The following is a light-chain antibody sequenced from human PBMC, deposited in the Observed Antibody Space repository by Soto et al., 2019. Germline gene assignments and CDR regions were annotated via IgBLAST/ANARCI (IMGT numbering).Light chain of an antibody. V-gene: IGLV2-23*01. J-gene: IGLJ1*01. CDR3: CSYVGATTYV. Sequence: QSALTQPASVSRSPGQSITISCTGTSSTVGGFNVVSWYQQHPGKAPKVIIYEGIKRPSGVSNRFSGSNSGSTASLTISGLQAEDEAGYYCCSYVGATTYVFGTGTKVTVL. CDR1: SSTVGGFNV. CDR2: EGI.